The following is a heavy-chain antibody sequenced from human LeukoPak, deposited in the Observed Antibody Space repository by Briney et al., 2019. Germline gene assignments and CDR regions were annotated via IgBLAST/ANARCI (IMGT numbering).Heavy chain of an antibody. CDR2: IYHSGST. V-gene: IGHV4-38-2*02. CDR1: GYSISSGYY. J-gene: IGHJ4*02. Sequence: PSETLSLTCTVSGYSISSGYYWGWIRQPPGKGPEWIGSIYHSGSTYYNPSLKSRVTISVDTPKNQFSLKLSSVTAADTAVYYCARRPPLHIAVAGRPFDYWGQGTLVTVSS. CDR3: ARRPPLHIAVAGRPFDY. D-gene: IGHD6-19*01.